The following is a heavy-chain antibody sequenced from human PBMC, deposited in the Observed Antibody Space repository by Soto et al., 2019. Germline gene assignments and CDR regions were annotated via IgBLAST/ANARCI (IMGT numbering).Heavy chain of an antibody. CDR2: ISANGDNV. V-gene: IGHV3-9*01. CDR3: AEDMKWGGMTTIHYFDY. J-gene: IGHJ4*02. CDR1: GFTVDDYA. Sequence: GGSLRLSCVASGFTVDDYAMHWVRQAPGKGLEWVSGISANGDNVDYADSVKGRFTVSRDNAKNSLFLQMNSLRPEDTALYYCAEDMKWGGMTTIHYFDYWGQGT. D-gene: IGHD4-17*01.